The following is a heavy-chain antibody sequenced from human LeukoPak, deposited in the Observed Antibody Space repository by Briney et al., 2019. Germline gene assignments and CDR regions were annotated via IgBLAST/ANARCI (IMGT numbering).Heavy chain of an antibody. Sequence: GGSLRLSCAASGFTFGSYSMNWVRQAPGKGLEWVSSISSSSSYIYYADSVKGRFTISRDNAKNSLYLQMNSLRAEDTAVYYCARDSPFSSSLDYWGQGTLVTVSS. CDR2: ISSSSSYI. CDR1: GFTFGSYS. CDR3: ARDSPFSSSLDY. J-gene: IGHJ4*02. D-gene: IGHD6-13*01. V-gene: IGHV3-21*01.